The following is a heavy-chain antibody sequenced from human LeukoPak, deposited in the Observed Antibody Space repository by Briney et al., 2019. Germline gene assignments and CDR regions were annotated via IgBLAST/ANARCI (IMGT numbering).Heavy chain of an antibody. CDR2: IYPGDSDT. D-gene: IGHD2-15*01. V-gene: IGHV5-51*01. CDR3: ARQRRISQDWFDP. Sequence: GESLQISCKGSGSRFTSYWIGWVRQMPGKGLEWMGIIYPGDSDTRYSPSFQGQVTISADKSISTAYLQWSSLKASDTAMYYCARQRRISQDWFDPWGQGTLVTVSS. CDR1: GSRFTSYW. J-gene: IGHJ5*02.